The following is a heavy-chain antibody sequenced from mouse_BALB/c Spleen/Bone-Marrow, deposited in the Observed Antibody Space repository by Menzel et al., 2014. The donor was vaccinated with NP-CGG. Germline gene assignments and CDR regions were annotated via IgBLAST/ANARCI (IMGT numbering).Heavy chain of an antibody. J-gene: IGHJ1*01. CDR1: GYTFTSFW. Sequence: EVKLVESGTVLARPGASVKMSCKASGYTFTSFWMHWVKQRPGQGLEWIGAVYPGNNDTNYNQNFKGKAKLTAVTSTSTAYMEFSSLTNEDSAVYYCTRYFYGGRDWYFDVWGAGITVTVSS. CDR2: VYPGNNDT. CDR3: TRYFYGGRDWYFDV. V-gene: IGHV1-5*01. D-gene: IGHD1-1*01.